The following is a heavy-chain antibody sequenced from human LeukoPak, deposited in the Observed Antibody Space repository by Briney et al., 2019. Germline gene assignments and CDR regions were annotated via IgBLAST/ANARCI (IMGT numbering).Heavy chain of an antibody. Sequence: GGSLRLSCAASGFTVSSNYMSWVRQAPGKGLEWASVIYSGGSTYYADSVKGRFTISRDNSKNTLYLQMNSLRAEDTAVYYCARPYYDFWSGYYYFDYWGQGTLVTVSS. CDR2: IYSGGST. V-gene: IGHV3-66*01. J-gene: IGHJ4*02. CDR3: ARPYYDFWSGYYYFDY. CDR1: GFTVSSNY. D-gene: IGHD3-3*01.